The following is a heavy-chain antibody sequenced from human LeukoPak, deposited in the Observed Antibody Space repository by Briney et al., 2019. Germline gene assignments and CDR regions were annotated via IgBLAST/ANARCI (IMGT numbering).Heavy chain of an antibody. CDR1: GGSISSGSYY. CDR2: IYTSGST. CDR3: ARGRKQLWFYADRYYYYMDV. D-gene: IGHD5-18*01. V-gene: IGHV4-61*02. J-gene: IGHJ6*03. Sequence: PSETLSLTCTVSGGSISSGSYYWSWIRQPAGKGLEWIGRIYTSGSTNYNPSLKSRVTISVDTSKNQFSLKLSSVTAADTAVYYCARGRKQLWFYADRYYYYMDVWGKGTTVTVSS.